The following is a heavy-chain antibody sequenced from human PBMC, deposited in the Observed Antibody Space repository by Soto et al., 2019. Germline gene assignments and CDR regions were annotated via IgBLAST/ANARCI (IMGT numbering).Heavy chain of an antibody. V-gene: IGHV4-61*01. CDR2: IYYTGSI. CDR3: SRGYITPGAFDI. J-gene: IGHJ3*02. D-gene: IGHD3-10*01. CDR1: GGSVSSANYY. Sequence: PSETLSLTCTVSGGSVSSANYYWSWIRQSPGKGLEWIGYIYYTGSINYNPSLKSRVTISLDTSKNQFSLKLSSVTAADTAVYYCSRGYITPGAFDIWGQGTMVTVPS.